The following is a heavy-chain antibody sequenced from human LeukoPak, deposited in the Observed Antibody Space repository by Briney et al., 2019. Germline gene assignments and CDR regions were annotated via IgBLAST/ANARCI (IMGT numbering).Heavy chain of an antibody. J-gene: IGHJ4*02. CDR2: IYYSGST. Sequence: SETLSLTCTVSGGPISSYYWSWIRQPPGKGLEWIGYIYYSGSTNYNPSLKSRVTISVDTSKNQFSLKLSSVTAADTAVYYCARQDGYKVDYWGQGTLVTVSS. CDR3: ARQDGYKVDY. V-gene: IGHV4-59*08. D-gene: IGHD5-24*01. CDR1: GGPISSYY.